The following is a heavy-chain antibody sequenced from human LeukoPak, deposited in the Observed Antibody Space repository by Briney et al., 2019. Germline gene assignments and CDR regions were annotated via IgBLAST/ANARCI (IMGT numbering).Heavy chain of an antibody. D-gene: IGHD1-1*01. J-gene: IGHJ4*02. CDR1: GFTFSRHW. CDR2: IREDGSEK. CDR3: ARDYTGGWNDY. V-gene: IGHV3-7*01. Sequence: GGSLRLSCAAAGFTFSRHWMSWVRQAKGKGLECVAKIREDGSEKHYVDSVKGRFTISRDNAKNSLYLQMTSLRAEDTAVYYCARDYTGGWNDYWGQGTLVTVSS.